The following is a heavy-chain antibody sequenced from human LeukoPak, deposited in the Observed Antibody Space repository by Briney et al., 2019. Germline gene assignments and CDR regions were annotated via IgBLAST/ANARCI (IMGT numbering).Heavy chain of an antibody. CDR2: ISYDGSNK. CDR1: GFTFSSYG. CDR3: AKDLSWSRGAFDI. V-gene: IGHV3-30*18. J-gene: IGHJ3*02. D-gene: IGHD3-10*01. Sequence: GGSLRLSCAASGFTFSSYGMHWVRQAPGKGLEWVAVISYDGSNKYYADSVKGRFTISRDNSKNTLYLQMNSLRAEDTAVYYCAKDLSWSRGAFDIWGQGTMVTVSS.